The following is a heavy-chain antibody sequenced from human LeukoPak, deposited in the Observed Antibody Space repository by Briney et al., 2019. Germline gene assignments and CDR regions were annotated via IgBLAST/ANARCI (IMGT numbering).Heavy chain of an antibody. D-gene: IGHD3-10*01. V-gene: IGHV3-7*03. CDR3: ARVPITYYYGSGSYFCGMDV. J-gene: IGHJ6*04. CDR2: IKQDGSEI. CDR1: GFTFSSYW. Sequence: GGSLRLSCAASGFTFSSYWMSWVRLAPGEGLEWVANIKQDGSEIYYVDSVKGRFTISRDNAKNSLYLQMNTLRAEDTAVYYCARVPITYYYGSGSYFCGMDVWGKGTTVSVSS.